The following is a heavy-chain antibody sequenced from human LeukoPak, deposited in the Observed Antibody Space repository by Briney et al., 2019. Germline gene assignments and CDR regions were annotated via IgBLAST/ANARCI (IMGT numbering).Heavy chain of an antibody. CDR2: IYYSGST. V-gene: IGHV4-59*11. CDR1: GGSISSHY. Sequence: SETLSLTCTVSGGSISSHYWSWIRQPPGKGLEWIGYIYYSGSTNYNPSLKSRVTISVDTSKNQFSLKLSSVTAADTAVYYCARRRGDIVVVPAAISSRVYYYYYMDVWGKGTTVTVSS. J-gene: IGHJ6*03. D-gene: IGHD2-2*01. CDR3: ARRRGDIVVVPAAISSRVYYYYYMDV.